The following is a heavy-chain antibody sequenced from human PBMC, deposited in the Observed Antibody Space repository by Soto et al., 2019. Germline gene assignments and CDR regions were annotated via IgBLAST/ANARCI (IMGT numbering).Heavy chain of an antibody. J-gene: IGHJ2*01. CDR2: ISGSGGST. CDR3: ALRYGSGSYYNPPNWYFDL. V-gene: IGHV3-23*04. D-gene: IGHD3-10*01. CDR1: GFTFSSYA. Sequence: EVQLVESGGGLVQPGGSLRLSCAASGFTFSSYAMSWVRQAPGKGLEWVSAISGSGGSTYYADSVKGRFTISRDNSKNTLYLQMNSLRAEDTAVYYCALRYGSGSYYNPPNWYFDLWGRGTLVTVSS.